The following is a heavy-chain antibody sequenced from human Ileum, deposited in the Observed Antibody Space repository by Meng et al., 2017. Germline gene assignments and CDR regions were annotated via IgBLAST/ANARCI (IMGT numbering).Heavy chain of an antibody. CDR3: AREGRLLGAFDI. D-gene: IGHD2/OR15-2a*01. CDR2: IKPDGSEG. J-gene: IGHJ3*02. Sequence: GESLKISCAASGFTFSTYWMVWVRQAPGKGLEWVANIKPDGSEGYYGGSVKGRFTISRDNAENSLYLQMNSLKVEDTAVYYRAREGRLLGAFDIWGQGTMVTVSS. V-gene: IGHV3-7*01. CDR1: GFTFSTYW.